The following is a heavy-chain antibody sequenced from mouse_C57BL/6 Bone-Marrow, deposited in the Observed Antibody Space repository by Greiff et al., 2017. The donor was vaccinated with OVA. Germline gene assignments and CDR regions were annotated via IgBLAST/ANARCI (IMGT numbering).Heavy chain of an antibody. J-gene: IGHJ4*01. Sequence: EVMLVESGEGLVKPGGSLKLSCAASGFTFSSYAMSWVRQTPEKRLEWVAYISSGGDYIYYADTVKGRFTISRDTARNTLYLQMSSLKSEDTSMSYCTRDGYCAMDYWGQGTSVTVSS. D-gene: IGHD2-3*01. CDR1: GFTFSSYA. CDR2: ISSGGDYI. V-gene: IGHV5-9-1*02. CDR3: TRDGYCAMDY.